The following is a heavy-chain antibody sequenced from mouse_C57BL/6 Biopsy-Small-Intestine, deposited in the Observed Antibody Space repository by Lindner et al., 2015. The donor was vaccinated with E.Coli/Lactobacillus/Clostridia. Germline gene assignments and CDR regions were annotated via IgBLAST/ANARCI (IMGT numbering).Heavy chain of an antibody. Sequence: SVKVSCKASGYTSTSKFMHWVRQVPGQGLEWMGTIDPSGGGTSYAQKLQGRVTMTSDTSTGTVYMELSSLRSEDTAVYFCARGRPAGVFDTWGQGTMVTVSS. J-gene: IGHJ3*01. D-gene: IGHD1-1*02. CDR2: IDPSGGGT. CDR1: GYTSTSKF. V-gene: IGHV1S12*01. CDR3: ARGRPAGVFDT.